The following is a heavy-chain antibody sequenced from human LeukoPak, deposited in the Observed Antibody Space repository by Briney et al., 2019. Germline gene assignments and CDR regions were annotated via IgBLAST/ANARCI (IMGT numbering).Heavy chain of an antibody. V-gene: IGHV3-23*01. CDR2: ISGSGGST. CDR3: AALLPWFGELPTPFDY. CDR1: GFTFSSYA. D-gene: IGHD3-10*01. J-gene: IGHJ4*02. Sequence: PGGSLRLSCAASGFTFSSYAMSWVRQAPGKGLEWVSAISGSGGSTYYADSVKGRFTISRGNSKNTLYLQMNSLRAEDTAVYYCAALLPWFGELPTPFDYWGQGTLVTVSS.